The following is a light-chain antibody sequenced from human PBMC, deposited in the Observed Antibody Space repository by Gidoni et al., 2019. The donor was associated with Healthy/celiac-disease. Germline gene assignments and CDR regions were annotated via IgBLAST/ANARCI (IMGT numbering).Light chain of an antibody. CDR1: QSVSSN. Sequence: EIVLTQSPATLSLSPGERATLSCRASQSVSSNLAWYQQKPGQAPRLLIYDASNRATGIPARFSGSGSGTEFTLTISSLESEDFAVYYCQQCNNWPWTFGQGTKVDIK. V-gene: IGKV3-11*01. CDR2: DAS. CDR3: QQCNNWPWT. J-gene: IGKJ1*01.